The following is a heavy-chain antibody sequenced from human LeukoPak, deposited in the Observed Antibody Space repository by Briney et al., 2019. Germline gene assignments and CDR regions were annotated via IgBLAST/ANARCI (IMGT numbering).Heavy chain of an antibody. CDR2: IFYDGSNK. V-gene: IGHV3-33*08. J-gene: IGHJ4*02. CDR3: ARDQALYFNGDY. Sequence: PGGSLRLSCAASGFTFSNYGMHGVREAPGKALEWLAAIFYDGSNKYYADTVKGRFTISRDNSKNTLYLQVNSLRAEDTAVYYCARDQALYFNGDYWGQGTLVTVSS. D-gene: IGHD2/OR15-2a*01. CDR1: GFTFSNYG.